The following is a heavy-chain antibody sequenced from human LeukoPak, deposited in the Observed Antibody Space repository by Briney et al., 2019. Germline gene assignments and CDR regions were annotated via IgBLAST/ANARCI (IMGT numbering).Heavy chain of an antibody. D-gene: IGHD1-26*01. Sequence: GASAKVSCKASGYTFTSYGISWVRQAPGQGLEWMGWISAYNGNTNYAQKLQGRVTMTTDTSTSTAYMELRSLRSDDTAVYYCARGGVEGIVGATTYGYWGQGTLVTVSS. CDR3: ARGGVEGIVGATTYGY. J-gene: IGHJ4*02. CDR1: GYTFTSYG. V-gene: IGHV1-18*01. CDR2: ISAYNGNT.